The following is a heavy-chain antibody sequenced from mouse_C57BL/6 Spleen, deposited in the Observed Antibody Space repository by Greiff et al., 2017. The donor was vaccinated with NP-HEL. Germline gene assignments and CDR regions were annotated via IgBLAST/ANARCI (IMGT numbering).Heavy chain of an antibody. D-gene: IGHD2-3*01. J-gene: IGHJ2*01. CDR1: GFNIKDYY. CDR2: IDPEDGET. V-gene: IGHV14-2*01. CDR3: ARSLDGYYDYFDY. Sequence: EVKLVESGAELVKPGASVKLSCTASGFNIKDYYMHWVKQRTEQGLEWIGRIDPEDGETKYAPKFQGKATITAATSSKTAYLQLSSLTSEDTAVYYCARSLDGYYDYFDYWGQGTTLTVSS.